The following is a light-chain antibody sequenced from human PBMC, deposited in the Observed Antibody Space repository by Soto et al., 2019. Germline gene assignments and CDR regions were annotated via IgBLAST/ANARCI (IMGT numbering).Light chain of an antibody. J-gene: IGLJ1*01. CDR1: SSDIGAYDY. CDR2: EVN. Sequence: LTQPASLSGSPGQSITLSCTGTSSDIGAYDYVSWFQQHPGKAPILLISEVNNRPSGVSNRFSGSKSSDTAYLTISGLQVEDEAEYFCFSFTNGSTHDFGTGTKGTGL. V-gene: IGLV2-14*01. CDR3: FSFTNGSTHD.